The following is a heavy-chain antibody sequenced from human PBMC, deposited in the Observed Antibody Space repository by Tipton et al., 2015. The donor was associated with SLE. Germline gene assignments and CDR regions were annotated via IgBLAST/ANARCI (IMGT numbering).Heavy chain of an antibody. J-gene: IGHJ4*02. CDR3: APSGMLVTD. CDR2: ISGSGGST. D-gene: IGHD4-23*01. CDR1: GFTFSAYA. Sequence: SLRLSCAASGFTFSAYAMSWVRQTPGKGLEWVSAISGSGGSTYYPDSVKGRFTISRDNSKNTLYLQMNSLRAEDTAVYYCAPSGMLVTDWGQGTLVTVSS. V-gene: IGHV3-23*01.